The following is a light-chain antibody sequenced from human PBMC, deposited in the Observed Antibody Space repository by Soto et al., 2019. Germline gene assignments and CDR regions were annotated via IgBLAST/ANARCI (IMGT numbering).Light chain of an antibody. Sequence: QSVLTQPPSVSGAPGQRVTISCTGNSSNIGSGYDVHWYQQLPGTAPKLLIYGDTKRPSGVPARFSASKSGASASLAITGLQAEDEADYHCQSYDSTLSGSVVFGGGTKVTVL. CDR3: QSYDSTLSGSVV. V-gene: IGLV1-40*01. CDR1: SSNIGSGYD. J-gene: IGLJ2*01. CDR2: GDT.